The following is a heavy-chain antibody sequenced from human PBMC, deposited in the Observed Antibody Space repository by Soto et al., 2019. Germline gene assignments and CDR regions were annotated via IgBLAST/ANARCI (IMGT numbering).Heavy chain of an antibody. D-gene: IGHD3-10*01. CDR1: GGSISSYY. Sequence: QVQLQQSGPGLVKPSETLSLTCTVSGGSISSYYWSWIRQPPGKGLEWIGYIYYRGNTNYNPALKRRVTISVDTSKNQFSPKMSSVTAADAAMYVCARFSGDVDLCGGVALFSVAS. CDR3: ARFSGDVDL. V-gene: IGHV4-59*01. J-gene: IGHJ2*01. CDR2: IYYRGNT.